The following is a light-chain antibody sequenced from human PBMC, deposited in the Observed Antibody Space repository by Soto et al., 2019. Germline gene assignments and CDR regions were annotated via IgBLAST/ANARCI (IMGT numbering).Light chain of an antibody. CDR2: DVS. V-gene: IGLV2-11*01. J-gene: IGLJ1*01. CDR1: GSGLGHYNS. CDR3: CSYAGSYVYV. Sequence: QSVLTQPRSVSGSPGQSVTISWTGTGSGLGHYNSVSWYQYHPGKAPKLIIFDVSERPAGVPDRFSGSKSANTASLTISGLQVEDEADYYCCSYAGSYVYVFGTGTKLTVL.